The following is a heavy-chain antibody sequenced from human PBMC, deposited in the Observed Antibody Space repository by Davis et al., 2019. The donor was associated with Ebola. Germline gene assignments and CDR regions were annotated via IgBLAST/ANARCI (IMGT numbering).Heavy chain of an antibody. CDR1: GYTFSSYG. V-gene: IGHV1-18*01. J-gene: IGHJ4*02. D-gene: IGHD3-3*01. CDR3: AREKLGGSADY. CDR2: ISAYNGNT. Sequence: ASVKVSCKASGYTFSSYGINWVRQAPGQGLEWMGWISAYNGNTKYAQKLQGRVTMTTDTSTSTAYMELRSLRSDDTAVYYCAREKLGGSADYWGQGTLVIVST.